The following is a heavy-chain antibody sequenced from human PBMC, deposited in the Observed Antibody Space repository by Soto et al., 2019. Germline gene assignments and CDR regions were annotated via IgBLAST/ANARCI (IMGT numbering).Heavy chain of an antibody. CDR2: IYSGGST. CDR3: ARGRDCGGDCPNWFEP. J-gene: IGHJ5*02. CDR1: GFTVSSNY. V-gene: IGHV3-53*04. D-gene: IGHD2-21*02. Sequence: EVQLVESGGGLVQPGGSLRLSCAASGFTVSSNYMSWVRQAPGKGLEWVSVIYSGGSTYYADSVKGRFTISRHNSKHTLYLQMNSLRAEDTAVYYCARGRDCGGDCPNWFEPWGQGTLVTVSS.